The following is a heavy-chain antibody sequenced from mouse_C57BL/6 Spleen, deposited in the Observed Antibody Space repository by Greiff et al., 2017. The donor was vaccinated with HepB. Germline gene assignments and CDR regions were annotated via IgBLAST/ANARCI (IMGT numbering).Heavy chain of an antibody. V-gene: IGHV1-85*01. J-gene: IGHJ1*03. Sequence: QVQLKESGPELVKPGASVKLSCKASGYTFTSYDINWVKQRPGQGLEWIGWIYPRDGSTKYNEKFKGKATLTVDTSSSTAYMELHSLTSEDSAVYFCARWAGYYATGYFDVWGTGTTVTVSS. CDR2: IYPRDGST. CDR1: GYTFTSYD. D-gene: IGHD1-1*01. CDR3: ARWAGYYATGYFDV.